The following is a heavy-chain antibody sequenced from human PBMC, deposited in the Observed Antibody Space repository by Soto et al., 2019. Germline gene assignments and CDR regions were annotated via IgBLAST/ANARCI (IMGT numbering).Heavy chain of an antibody. CDR3: AKDPSDGDYAQEYAFDI. D-gene: IGHD4-17*01. CDR2: ISWNSGSI. Sequence: EVQLVESGGGLVQPGRSLRLSCAASGFTFDDYAMHWVRQAPGKGLEWVSGISWNSGSIGYADSVKGRFTISRDNAKNSLYLQMNSLRAEDTALYYCAKDPSDGDYAQEYAFDIWGQGTMVTVSS. V-gene: IGHV3-9*01. CDR1: GFTFDDYA. J-gene: IGHJ3*02.